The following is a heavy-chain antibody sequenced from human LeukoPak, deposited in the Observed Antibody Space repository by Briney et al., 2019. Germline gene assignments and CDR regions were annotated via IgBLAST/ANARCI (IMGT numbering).Heavy chain of an antibody. CDR3: ARDKRVYDILTGYLKGYFFDY. CDR1: GGSISSSSYY. J-gene: IGHJ4*02. D-gene: IGHD3-9*01. V-gene: IGHV4-39*07. Sequence: SETLSLTCTVSGGSISSSSYYWGWIRQPPGKGLEWIGSIYYSGSTYYNPSLKSRVTISVDTSKNQFSLKLSSVTAADTAVYYCARDKRVYDILTGYLKGYFFDYWGQGTLVTVSS. CDR2: IYYSGST.